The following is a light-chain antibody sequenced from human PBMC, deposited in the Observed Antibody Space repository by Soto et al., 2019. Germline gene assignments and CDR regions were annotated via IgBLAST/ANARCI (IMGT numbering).Light chain of an antibody. CDR1: SSNIGSNY. J-gene: IGLJ3*02. CDR2: SNN. Sequence: QTVVTQPSSASGTPGQRVTISCSGSSSNIGSNYVYWYQQLPGTAPKLLIYSNNQRPSGVPDRFSGSKSGTSASVAISGLRSEDEADYYCAAWDDSLSGRVFGGGTKVTVL. CDR3: AAWDDSLSGRV. V-gene: IGLV1-47*02.